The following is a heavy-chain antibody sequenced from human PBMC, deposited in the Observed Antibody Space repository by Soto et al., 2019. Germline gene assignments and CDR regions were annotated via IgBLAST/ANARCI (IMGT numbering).Heavy chain of an antibody. CDR3: ARGLSRQSRSYGYYYYYYYMDV. V-gene: IGHV4-34*01. CDR2: INHSGST. J-gene: IGHJ6*03. CDR1: GGSFSGYY. Sequence: SETLSLTCAVYGGSFSGYYWSWIRQPPGKGLEWIGEINHSGSTNYNPSLKSRVTISVDTSKNQFSLKLSSVTAADTAVYYCARGLSRQSRSYGYYYYYYYMDVWGKGTTVTVSS. D-gene: IGHD5-18*01.